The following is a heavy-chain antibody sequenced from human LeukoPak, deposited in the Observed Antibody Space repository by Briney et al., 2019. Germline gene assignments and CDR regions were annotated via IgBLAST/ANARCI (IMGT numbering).Heavy chain of an antibody. CDR1: GFTFSSYW. D-gene: IGHD3-22*01. CDR3: ARDTHYYDTSGCDY. Sequence: PGGSLRLSCAASGFTFSSYWMHWVRQAPGKGLVWVSRINSDGSTTSYADSVRGRFTISRDNAKNTLYLQMNSLRAEDTAVYYCARDTHYYDTSGCDYWGQGTLVTVSS. V-gene: IGHV3-74*01. CDR2: INSDGSTT. J-gene: IGHJ4*02.